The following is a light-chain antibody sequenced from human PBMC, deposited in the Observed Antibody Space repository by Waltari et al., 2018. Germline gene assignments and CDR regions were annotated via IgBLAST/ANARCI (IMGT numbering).Light chain of an antibody. Sequence: QSALTQPASVSGTPGQSITISCTGTTSDVGNYDLVSWYQQHPGKAPKLPICEVIKRTSGVSSRFSGSKSGNTASLTISGLQAEDEADYYCCSYAGRGTYVFGSGTKVTV. J-gene: IGLJ1*01. CDR3: CSYAGRGTYV. CDR1: TSDVGNYDL. V-gene: IGLV2-23*02. CDR2: EVI.